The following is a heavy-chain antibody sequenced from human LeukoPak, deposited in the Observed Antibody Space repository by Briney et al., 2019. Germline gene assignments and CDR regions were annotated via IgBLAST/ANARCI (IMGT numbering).Heavy chain of an antibody. CDR3: AAVVPAVMGYFDY. CDR2: IIPIFGTA. Sequence: SVKVSCKASGGTFSSYALSWVRQAPGQGPEWMGGIIPIFGTANYAQKFQGRVTITADESTSTAYMELSSLRSEDTAVYYCAAVVPAVMGYFDYWGQGTLVTVSS. J-gene: IGHJ4*02. V-gene: IGHV1-69*13. D-gene: IGHD2-2*01. CDR1: GGTFSSYA.